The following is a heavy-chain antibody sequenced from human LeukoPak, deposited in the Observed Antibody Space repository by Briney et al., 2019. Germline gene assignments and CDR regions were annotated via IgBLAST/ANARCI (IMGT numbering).Heavy chain of an antibody. J-gene: IGHJ5*02. V-gene: IGHV3-74*01. D-gene: IGHD2/OR15-2a*01. Sequence: GGPLRLSCSASGFTFSNYCVHWARQAPGKGLVWVSRISSDGSDTTHGDSVKGRFTISRDNAEHTLYLQMHTLRADDTAVYYYARAFLSRTHSSIDTWGQGTPVTVSS. CDR1: GFTFSNYC. CDR3: ARAFLSRTHSSIDT. CDR2: ISSDGSDT.